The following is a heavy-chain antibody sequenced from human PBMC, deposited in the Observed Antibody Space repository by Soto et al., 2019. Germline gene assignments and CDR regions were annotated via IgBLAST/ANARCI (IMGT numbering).Heavy chain of an antibody. Sequence: EEQLLGSGGGLVQPGGSLRLSCAASGFTFSRYAMSWVRQVPGKGLEWVSTIGGSGDRTYYTDSVKGRVTISRDNSKNTLYLQMNSLRVEDTAVYYCAKIGHSYGGIVLWGQGTLVTVSS. CDR1: GFTFSRYA. D-gene: IGHD5-18*01. CDR3: AKIGHSYGGIVL. CDR2: IGGSGDRT. V-gene: IGHV3-23*01. J-gene: IGHJ4*02.